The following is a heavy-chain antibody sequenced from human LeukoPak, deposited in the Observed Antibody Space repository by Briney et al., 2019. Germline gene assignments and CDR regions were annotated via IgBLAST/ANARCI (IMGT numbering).Heavy chain of an antibody. CDR1: GFTFSSYG. V-gene: IGHV3-33*01. J-gene: IGHJ3*02. CDR2: IWYDGSNK. CDR3: ARKGRLNAFDI. Sequence: PGGSLRLSCAASGFTFSSYGMHWVRQAPGKGLEWVAVIWYDGSNKYYADSVKGRFTISRDNSKNTLYLQMNSLRAEGTAVYYCARKGRLNAFDIWGQGTMVTVSS.